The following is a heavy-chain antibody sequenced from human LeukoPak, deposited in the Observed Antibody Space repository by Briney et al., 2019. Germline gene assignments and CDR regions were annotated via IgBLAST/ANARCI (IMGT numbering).Heavy chain of an antibody. J-gene: IGHJ4*02. CDR1: GFTFSSYW. CDR3: ARDYYYDSSGYYDY. Sequence: PGGSLRLSCAASGFTFSSYWMHWVRQAPGKGLGWVSRINSGGSSTSYADSVKGRFTISRDNAKNTLYLQMNSLRAEDTAVYYCARDYYYDSSGYYDYWGQGTLVTVSS. V-gene: IGHV3-74*01. CDR2: INSGGSST. D-gene: IGHD3-22*01.